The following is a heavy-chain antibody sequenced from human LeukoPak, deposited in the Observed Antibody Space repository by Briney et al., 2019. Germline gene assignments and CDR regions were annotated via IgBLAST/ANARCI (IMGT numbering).Heavy chain of an antibody. CDR1: GFTFDDYG. D-gene: IGHD3-10*01. CDR3: ARAPPWFGELLPFDY. Sequence: GGSLRLSCAASGFTFDDYGMSWVRQAPGKGLEWVAGINWNGGSTGYADSVKGRFTISRDNAKNSLYLQMNSLRAEDTALYYCARAPPWFGELLPFDYWGQGTLVTVSS. CDR2: INWNGGST. J-gene: IGHJ4*02. V-gene: IGHV3-20*04.